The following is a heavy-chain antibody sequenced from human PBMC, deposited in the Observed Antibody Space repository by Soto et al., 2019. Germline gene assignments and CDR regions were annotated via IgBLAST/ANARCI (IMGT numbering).Heavy chain of an antibody. CDR3: ARGNKGPGHYGPGSQGWYGP. Sequence: QVQLVQSGAEVKKPGSSVRVSCKVSGGTFISHAINWLRQAPGQGLEWMGVIIPVTETPNNAEKFQGRVTITADKATTTVYMELRSLTFDDTAVYFCARGNKGPGHYGPGSQGWYGPWGQGTLGTVSS. V-gene: IGHV1-69*06. D-gene: IGHD3-10*01. CDR2: IIPVTETP. J-gene: IGHJ5*02. CDR1: GGTFISHA.